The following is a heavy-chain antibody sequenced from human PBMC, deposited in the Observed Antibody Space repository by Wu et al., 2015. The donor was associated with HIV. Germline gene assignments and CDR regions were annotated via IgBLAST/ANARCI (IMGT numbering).Heavy chain of an antibody. D-gene: IGHD3-22*01. CDR2: FDPEDDEA. CDR1: GDRFTDYY. V-gene: IGHV1-69-2*01. J-gene: IGHJ4*02. CDR3: ATISYYDRRSYYYFDY. Sequence: EVQLVQSGTVVKKPGATVKIPCKFSGDRFTDYYIHWVRRVSGKGLEWMGGFDPEDDEAIYAQRFQGRLTMTEDTSTDTAYMELSSLRSEDTAVYYCATISYYDRRSYYYFDYWGQGTLVTVSS.